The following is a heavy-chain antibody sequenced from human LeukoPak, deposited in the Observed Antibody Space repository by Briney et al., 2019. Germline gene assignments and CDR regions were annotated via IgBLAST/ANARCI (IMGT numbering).Heavy chain of an antibody. Sequence: SSETLSLTCSISGGSISTYYWNWIRQPAGKGLEWIGRIYASGSTDYNPSLKSRVTMSVDTSKNQFSLKLSSVTAADTAVYYCAREVRASYQQNDAFDIWGQGTMVTVSS. CDR1: GGSISTYY. J-gene: IGHJ3*02. V-gene: IGHV4-4*07. CDR3: AREVRASYQQNDAFDI. D-gene: IGHD2-2*01. CDR2: IYASGST.